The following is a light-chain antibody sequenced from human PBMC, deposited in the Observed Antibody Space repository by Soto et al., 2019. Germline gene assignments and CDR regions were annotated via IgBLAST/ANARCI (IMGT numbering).Light chain of an antibody. CDR2: EVS. V-gene: IGLV2-14*01. CDR1: SSDVGGYNY. Sequence: QSVLTQPASVSGSAGQSITISCTGTSSDVGGYNYVSWYQQHPGKAPKLMIYEVSNRPSGVSNRFSGSKSGNTASLTISGLQAEDEADYYCSSYTSSSTLLVFGTGTKVTVL. CDR3: SSYTSSSTLLV. J-gene: IGLJ1*01.